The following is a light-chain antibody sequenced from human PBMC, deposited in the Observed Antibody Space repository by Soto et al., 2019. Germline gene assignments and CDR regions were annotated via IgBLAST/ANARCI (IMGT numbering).Light chain of an antibody. Sequence: QSVLTQPTSASGTPGQRVTISCSGSSSNVGSNTVDWYQQLPGTAPKLLIYHNNQRPSGVPDRLSGSKSGTSASLAISGLQSEDEADYYCAAWDDSRNAVVFGGGTKVTVL. J-gene: IGLJ2*01. CDR2: HNN. V-gene: IGLV1-44*01. CDR1: SSNVGSNT. CDR3: AAWDDSRNAVV.